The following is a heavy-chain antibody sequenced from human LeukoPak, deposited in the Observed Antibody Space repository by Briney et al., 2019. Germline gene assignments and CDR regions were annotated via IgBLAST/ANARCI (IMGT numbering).Heavy chain of an antibody. V-gene: IGHV3-74*01. CDR3: AGYYGMDV. CDR2: INSDGSRT. Sequence: PGGSLRLSCAASGFTFSSRWMHWVRQAPGKGLVWVSRINSDGSRTNYADSVEGRFTISRDNAKNTLYLKMNSLRAEDTAVYYCAGYYGMDVWGQGTTVTVSS. J-gene: IGHJ6*02. CDR1: GFTFSSRW.